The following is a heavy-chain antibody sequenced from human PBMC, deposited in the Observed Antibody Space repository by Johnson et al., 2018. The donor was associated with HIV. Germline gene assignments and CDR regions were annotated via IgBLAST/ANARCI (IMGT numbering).Heavy chain of an antibody. CDR3: AKDWDMVLERPYAFDI. Sequence: MLLVESGGGVVQPGRSLRLSCAASAFTFSSYAMSWVRQAPGKGLEWVSIITGSGGSTYYADSVKGRFTISRDNSKNTLYLQMNSLRAEDTAVYYCAKDWDMVLERPYAFDIWGQGTMVTVSS. D-gene: IGHD2-8*02. CDR2: ITGSGGST. CDR1: AFTFSSYA. V-gene: IGHV3-23*04. J-gene: IGHJ3*02.